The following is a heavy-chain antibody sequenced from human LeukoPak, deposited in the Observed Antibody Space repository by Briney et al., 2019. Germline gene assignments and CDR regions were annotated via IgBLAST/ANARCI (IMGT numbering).Heavy chain of an antibody. CDR2: ISYDGSNK. CDR1: GFSFSDSV. D-gene: IGHD6-19*01. J-gene: IGHJ3*02. V-gene: IGHV3-30-3*01. CDR3: ARGQQWLTQDAFDI. Sequence: GGSLRLSCVASGFSFSDSVIHWVRQAPGKGLEWVAVISYDGSNKYYADSVKGRFTISRDNSKNTLYLQMNSLRAEDTAVYYCARGQQWLTQDAFDIWGQGTMVTVSS.